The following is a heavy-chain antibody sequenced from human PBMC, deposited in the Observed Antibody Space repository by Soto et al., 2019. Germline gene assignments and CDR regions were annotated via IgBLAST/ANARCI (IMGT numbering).Heavy chain of an antibody. D-gene: IGHD3-10*01. J-gene: IGHJ6*02. Sequence: QVQLVQSGAEVKKPGSSVKVSCKASGGTFRSYAISCVRQAPGQGLEWMGGIIPIFGTANYAQKFQGRLTITADESTSTAYMELSSLRSEDSAAYSSALQYGSGSNYDYYDMDVWGQGTTVTVSS. V-gene: IGHV1-69*12. CDR1: GGTFRSYA. CDR2: IIPIFGTA. CDR3: ALQYGSGSNYDYYDMDV.